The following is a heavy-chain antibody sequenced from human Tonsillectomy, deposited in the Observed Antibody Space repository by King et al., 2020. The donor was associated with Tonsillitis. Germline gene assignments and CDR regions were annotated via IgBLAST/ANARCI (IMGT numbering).Heavy chain of an antibody. CDR3: AKNYYSASGSFYQDWYFDL. CDR1: GFTFDDYA. V-gene: IGHV3-43*02. Sequence: VQLVESGGGVVQPGGSLRLSCAASGFTFDDYAMHWVRQAPGKGLEWVSLISGDGGSTCYADSVKGRFTISRDNSKNSLYLQMNSLRPEDTALYFCAKNYYSASGSFYQDWYFDLWGRGTLVTGSS. CDR2: ISGDGGST. J-gene: IGHJ2*01. D-gene: IGHD3-10*01.